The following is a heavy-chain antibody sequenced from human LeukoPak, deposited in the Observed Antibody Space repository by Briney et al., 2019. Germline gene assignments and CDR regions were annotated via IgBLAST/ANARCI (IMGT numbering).Heavy chain of an antibody. J-gene: IGHJ2*01. D-gene: IGHD1-14*01. CDR2: IKSKTDGGTT. CDR1: GFTFSNAW. Sequence: GGSLRLSCAASGFTFSNAWMSWVRQAPGKGLEWVGRIKSKTDGGTTDYAAPVKGRFTISRDDSKNTLYLQMNSLKTKDTAVYYCTPEPDGPSWYFDLWGRGTLVTVSS. V-gene: IGHV3-15*01. CDR3: TPEPDGPSWYFDL.